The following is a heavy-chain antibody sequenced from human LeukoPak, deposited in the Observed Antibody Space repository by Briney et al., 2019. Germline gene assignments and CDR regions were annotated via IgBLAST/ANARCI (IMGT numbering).Heavy chain of an antibody. D-gene: IGHD1-26*01. CDR2: VNLQGST. CDR1: GGSITSTNY. J-gene: IGHJ3*02. Sequence: SETLSLTCGVSGGSITSTNYWTWVRQPPGKGLEWIGEVNLQGSTNYNPSLMGRVAISVDMSENHISLQLTSVTAADTAVYYCARKIGSSGAFDIWGQGTMVTVSS. CDR3: ARKIGSSGAFDI. V-gene: IGHV4-4*02.